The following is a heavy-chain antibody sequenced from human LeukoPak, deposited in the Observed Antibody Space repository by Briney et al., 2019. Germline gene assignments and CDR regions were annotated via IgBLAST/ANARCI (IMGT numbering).Heavy chain of an antibody. CDR3: AREVYGRAGFYFDY. V-gene: IGHV4-59*01. CDR2: IYYSGST. CDR1: GASIRSYY. D-gene: IGHD5/OR15-5a*01. J-gene: IGHJ4*02. Sequence: SETLSLTCTVSGASIRSYYWSWIRQPPGKGLEWIGYIYYSGSTNYNPSLKSRVTISVDTSKNQFSLRLSSVTAADTAVYYCAREVYGRAGFYFDYWSQGSLVTVSS.